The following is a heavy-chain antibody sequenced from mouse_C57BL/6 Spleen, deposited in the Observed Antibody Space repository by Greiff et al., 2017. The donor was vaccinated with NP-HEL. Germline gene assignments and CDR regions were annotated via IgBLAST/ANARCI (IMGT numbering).Heavy chain of an antibody. CDR1: GYAFSSSW. Sequence: VKLQQPGPELVKPGASVKISCKASGYAFSSSWMNWVKQRPGKGLEWIGRIYPCDGDTNYNGKFKGKATLTADKSSSTAYMQLSSLTSEDSSVNVGESPTGGFDYWGQGTTLTVSS. D-gene: IGHD4-1*01. CDR2: IYPCDGDT. J-gene: IGHJ2*01. CDR3: ESPTGGFDY. V-gene: IGHV1-82*01.